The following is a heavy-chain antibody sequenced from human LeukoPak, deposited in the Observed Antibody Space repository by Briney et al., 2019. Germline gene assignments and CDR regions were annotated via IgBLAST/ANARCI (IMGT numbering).Heavy chain of an antibody. CDR1: GYSFTGYY. J-gene: IGHJ4*02. V-gene: IGHV1-2*02. CDR3: AREGYCSSTSCYKGFDY. CDR2: INPNSSGT. D-gene: IGHD2-2*02. Sequence: ASVKVSCKASGYSFTGYYMYWVRQAPGHGMELIGWINPNSSGTNYAQKFQGRVTMTRDTSISTAYMELSRLRSDDTAVYYCAREGYCSSTSCYKGFDYWGQGTLVTVSS.